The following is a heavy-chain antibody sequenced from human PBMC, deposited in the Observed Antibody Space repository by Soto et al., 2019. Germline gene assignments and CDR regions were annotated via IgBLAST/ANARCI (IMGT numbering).Heavy chain of an antibody. CDR2: IKSKTDGGTT. V-gene: IGHV3-15*01. Sequence: LRVSCAASGFTFSNAWMSWVRQAPGKGLEWVGRIKSKTDGGTTDYAAPVKGRFTISRDDSKNTLYLQMNSLKTEDTAVYYCTTDSVPTYYYDSSGYRTCGQGTMLTVSS. CDR1: GFTFSNAW. J-gene: IGHJ3*01. CDR3: TTDSVPTYYYDSSGYRT. D-gene: IGHD3-22*01.